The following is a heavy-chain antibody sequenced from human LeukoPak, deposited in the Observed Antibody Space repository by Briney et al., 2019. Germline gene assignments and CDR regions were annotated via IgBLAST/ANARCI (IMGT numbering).Heavy chain of an antibody. CDR1: GFSFSTYA. V-gene: IGHV3-23*01. D-gene: IGHD3-22*01. CDR3: ANPPSYYYDSSGYPEYFQH. Sequence: PGGSLRLSCVASGFSFSTYAMTWVRQAPGKGLEGVSAISGSGGSTYYADSVKGRFTISKDNSKNTLYLQMNSLRAEDTAVYYCANPPSYYYDSSGYPEYFQHWGQGTLVTVSS. CDR2: ISGSGGST. J-gene: IGHJ1*01.